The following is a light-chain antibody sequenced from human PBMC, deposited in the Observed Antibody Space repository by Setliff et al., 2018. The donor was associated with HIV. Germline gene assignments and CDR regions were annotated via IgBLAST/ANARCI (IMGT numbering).Light chain of an antibody. CDR1: SSDVGSYSL. J-gene: IGLJ1*01. Sequence: QSALAQPASVSGSPGQSITISCTGTSSDVGSYSLVSWYQQHPGKAPKLIIYEVTKRPSGVSNRFSGSKSGNTASLTISGLQAEDEADYYCCSYAGSSTPYVFGTGTQLTVL. CDR2: EVT. V-gene: IGLV2-23*02. CDR3: CSYAGSSTPYV.